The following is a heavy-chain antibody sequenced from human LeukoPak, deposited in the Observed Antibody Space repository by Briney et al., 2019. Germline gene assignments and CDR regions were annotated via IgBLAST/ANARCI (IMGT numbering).Heavy chain of an antibody. J-gene: IGHJ4*02. CDR2: ITASGGNT. Sequence: AGGSLRLSCAASGFIFSSYAMGWVRQAPGKGLEWVSAITASGGNTYYADSVKGRFTISRDNSKNTLYLQVNSLRAEDTAVYYCAKGNGYSYGRYYFDYWGQGTLVTVSS. V-gene: IGHV3-23*01. D-gene: IGHD5-18*01. CDR1: GFIFSSYA. CDR3: AKGNGYSYGRYYFDY.